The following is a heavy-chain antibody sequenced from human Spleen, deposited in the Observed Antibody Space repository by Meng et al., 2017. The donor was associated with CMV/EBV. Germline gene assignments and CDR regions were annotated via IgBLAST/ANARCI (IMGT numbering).Heavy chain of an antibody. Sequence: RSRTWAASGDPIATTDGGSWVRQPPGKGLEWIGESHHSGTTNDSPSLKSRVTISIDKSKNQFSLKLSSVTAADTAVYYCARIFAGLDWSQGTLVTVSS. CDR2: SHHSGTT. J-gene: IGHJ4*02. CDR1: GDPIATTDG. D-gene: IGHD3-3*01. CDR3: ARIFAGLD. V-gene: IGHV4-4*02.